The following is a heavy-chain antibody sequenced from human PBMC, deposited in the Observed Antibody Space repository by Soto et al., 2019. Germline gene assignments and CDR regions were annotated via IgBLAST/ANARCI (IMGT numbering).Heavy chain of an antibody. CDR2: ISGSGGST. V-gene: IGHV3-23*01. CDR3: AKKSIAARIGYYYYGMDV. CDR1: GFTFSSYA. Sequence: GSLRLSCAASGFTFSSYAMSWVRQAPGKGLEWVSAISGSGGSTYYADSVKGRFTISRDNSKNTLYLQMNSLRAEDTAVYYCAKKSIAARIGYYYYGMDVWGQGTTVTVSS. D-gene: IGHD6-6*01. J-gene: IGHJ6*02.